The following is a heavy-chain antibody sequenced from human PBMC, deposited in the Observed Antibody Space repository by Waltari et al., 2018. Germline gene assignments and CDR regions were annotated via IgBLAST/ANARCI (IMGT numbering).Heavy chain of an antibody. CDR2: ISSSGSTI. J-gene: IGHJ4*02. CDR1: GFTFSSYE. CDR3: ARVRFLEWLSSPFDY. V-gene: IGHV3-48*03. D-gene: IGHD3-3*01. Sequence: EVQLVESGGGLVQPGGSLRLSCAASGFTFSSYEMTWVRQAPGKGLEWVSYISSSGSTIYYADSVKGRFTISRDNAKNSLYLQMNSLRAEDTAVYYCARVRFLEWLSSPFDYWGQGTLVTVSS.